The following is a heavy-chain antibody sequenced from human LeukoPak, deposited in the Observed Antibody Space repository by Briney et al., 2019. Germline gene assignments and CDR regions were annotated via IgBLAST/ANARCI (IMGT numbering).Heavy chain of an antibody. CDR3: ARPTIGYYESFGYYRDFDY. J-gene: IGHJ4*02. D-gene: IGHD3-22*01. V-gene: IGHV1-69*13. Sequence: GASVKVSCKTSGGTFSSYTINWVRQAPGQGLEWMGGIIPIHGTANYAQKFQGRVTITADESTSTAYMELSSLRSEDTAVYYCARPTIGYYESFGYYRDFDYWGQGNLVTVSS. CDR1: GGTFSSYT. CDR2: IIPIHGTA.